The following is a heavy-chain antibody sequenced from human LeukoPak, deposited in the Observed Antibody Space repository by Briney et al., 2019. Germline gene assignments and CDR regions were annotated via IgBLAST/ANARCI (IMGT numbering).Heavy chain of an antibody. V-gene: IGHV3-11*01. CDR2: LSGSGSDI. Sequence: PGGSLRLSCVASGFPFSDYYMSWTRQAPGEGLDWVAYLSGSGSDIYYADSVKGRFTISRDNAKNSLHLQMNSLRAEDTAVYYCARGFDCSSTSCSCMDVWGQGTTVTVSS. D-gene: IGHD2-2*01. CDR3: ARGFDCSSTSCSCMDV. CDR1: GFPFSDYY. J-gene: IGHJ6*02.